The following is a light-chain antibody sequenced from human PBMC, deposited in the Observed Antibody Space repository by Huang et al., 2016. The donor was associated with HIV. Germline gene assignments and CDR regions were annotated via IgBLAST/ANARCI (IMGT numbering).Light chain of an antibody. J-gene: IGKJ4*01. CDR3: QQRSNWPPET. Sequence: EIVLTQSPATLSLSPGERATLSCRASQSVSSYLAWYQQKPGQAPRRLIYDASNRATGIPARFSGSGSGTDFTLTISRLEPEDFAVYYCQQRSNWPPETFGGGTKVEIK. CDR2: DAS. V-gene: IGKV3-11*01. CDR1: QSVSSY.